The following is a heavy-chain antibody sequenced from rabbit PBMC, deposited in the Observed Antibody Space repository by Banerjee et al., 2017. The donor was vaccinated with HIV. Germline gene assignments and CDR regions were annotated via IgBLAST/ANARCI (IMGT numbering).Heavy chain of an antibody. J-gene: IGHJ4*01. D-gene: IGHD4-1*01. V-gene: IGHV1S40*01. Sequence: SGFSFSSSYYMCWVRQAPGKGLEWIACIYGGSSGSTYYASWAKGRFTISKTSSTTVTLQMTSLTAADTATYFCARDLAGVIGWNFNLWGPGTLVTVS. CDR1: GFSFSSSYY. CDR2: IYGGSSGST. CDR3: ARDLAGVIGWNFNL.